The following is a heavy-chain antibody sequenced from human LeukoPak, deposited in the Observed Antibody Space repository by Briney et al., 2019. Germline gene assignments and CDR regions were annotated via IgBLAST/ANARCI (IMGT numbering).Heavy chain of an antibody. V-gene: IGHV4-39*01. Sequence: PSETLSLTCTVSGGSISSSSYYWGWIRQPPGKGLEWIGSIYYSGSTYYNPSLKSRVTISVDTSKNQFSLKLSSVTAADTAVYYCASHRVSYGDYVSYWGQGTLVTVSS. CDR1: GGSISSSSYY. CDR2: IYYSGST. D-gene: IGHD4-17*01. CDR3: ASHRVSYGDYVSY. J-gene: IGHJ4*02.